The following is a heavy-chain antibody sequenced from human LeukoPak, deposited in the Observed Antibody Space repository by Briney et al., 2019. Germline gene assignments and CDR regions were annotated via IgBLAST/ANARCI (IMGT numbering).Heavy chain of an antibody. V-gene: IGHV3-30*01. CDR2: MSYDGSNK. D-gene: IGHD3-9*01. J-gene: IGHJ5*02. CDR1: GFTFSSYA. CDR3: ARDSQTYYDILTGYLNWFDP. Sequence: GGSLRLSCAASGFTFSSYAMHWVRQAPGKGLEWVAVMSYDGSNKYYADSVKGRFTISRDNSKNTLYLQMNSLRAEDTAVYYCARDSQTYYDILTGYLNWFDPWGQGTLVTVSS.